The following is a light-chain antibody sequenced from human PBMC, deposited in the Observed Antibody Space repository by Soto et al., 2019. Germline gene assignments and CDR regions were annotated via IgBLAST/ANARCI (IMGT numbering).Light chain of an antibody. J-gene: IGKJ5*01. CDR3: QQYNSWPPIT. CDR2: DAS. V-gene: IGKV3-15*01. Sequence: EVVMTQSPATLSVSPGERATLSCRASESVSRNLAWYQQKPGQAPRLLIYDASTRATGIPDRFSGGGSGTEFTLTISSLQSEDFVVYYCQQYNSWPPITFGQGTRLEIX. CDR1: ESVSRN.